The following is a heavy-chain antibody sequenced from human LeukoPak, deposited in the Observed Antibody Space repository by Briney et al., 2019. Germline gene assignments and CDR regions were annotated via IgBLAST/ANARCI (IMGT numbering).Heavy chain of an antibody. CDR2: IKQDGSEK. V-gene: IGHV3-7*01. Sequence: GGSLRLSCAASGFTFSSYSMSWVRQAPGKGLEWVANIKQDGSEKCYVDSVKGRFTISRDNAKNSLYLQMNSLRAEGTAVYYCASLSKYVFDYWGQGTLVTVSS. J-gene: IGHJ4*02. CDR1: GFTFSSYS. CDR3: ASLSKYVFDY. D-gene: IGHD4-11*01.